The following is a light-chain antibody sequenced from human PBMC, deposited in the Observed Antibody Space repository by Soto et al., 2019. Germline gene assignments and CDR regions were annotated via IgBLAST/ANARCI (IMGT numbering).Light chain of an antibody. CDR2: DVT. V-gene: IGLV2-14*01. CDR1: SSDIGGYNY. J-gene: IGLJ2*01. CDR3: SSYTSSSTLI. Sequence: QSALTQPASVSGSPGQSITISCTGTSSDIGGYNYVSWYQQHPDKVPKLMIYDVTNRPSGVSNRFSGSKSGNTASLTISGLQAEDEADYYCSSYTSSSTLIFGGGTKVTV.